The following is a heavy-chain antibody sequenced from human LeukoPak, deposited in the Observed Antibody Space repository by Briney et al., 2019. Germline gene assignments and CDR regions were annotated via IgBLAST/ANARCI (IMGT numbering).Heavy chain of an antibody. V-gene: IGHV1-2*02. CDR2: INPNSGGT. D-gene: IGHD3-22*01. Sequence: GASVKVSCKASGYTFTGYYMHWVRQAPGQGLEWMGWINPNSGGTNYAQKFQGRVTMTRDTSISTAYMELSRLRSDDTAVYYCARAFPPYYYDKGDGYWGQGTLVTVSS. CDR3: ARAFPPYYYDKGDGY. J-gene: IGHJ4*02. CDR1: GYTFTGYY.